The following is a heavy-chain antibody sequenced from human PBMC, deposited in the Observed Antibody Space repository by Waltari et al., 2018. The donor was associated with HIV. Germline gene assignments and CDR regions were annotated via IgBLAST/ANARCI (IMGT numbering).Heavy chain of an antibody. CDR3: AKAVGDTSGRYWGGDV. J-gene: IGHJ6*02. CDR2: ISAGGTK. D-gene: IGHD6-19*01. V-gene: IGHV3-48*03. CDR1: GFTSSNYE. Sequence: EVQLVESGGGLVQPGGSLRLSCAGSGFTSSNYEMTWVRQAPGKGLEWISYISAGGTKYYADSVKGRFSISRDNAKNSLYLKMNSLRAEDTAVYYCAKAVGDTSGRYWGGDVWGQGTTVTVSS.